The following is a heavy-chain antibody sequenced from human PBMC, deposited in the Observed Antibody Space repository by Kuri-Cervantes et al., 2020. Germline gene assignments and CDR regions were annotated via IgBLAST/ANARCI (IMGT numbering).Heavy chain of an antibody. CDR1: GYTFTSYG. J-gene: IGHJ4*02. V-gene: IGHV1-18*01. D-gene: IGHD6-13*01. Sequence: ASVKVSCKASGYTFTSYGISWVRQAPGQGLEWMGWISAYNGNTNYAQKLQGRVTMTTDTSTSTAYMELRSLRSEDTAVYYCARDPGIAAAGTDDYWGQGTLVTVSS. CDR2: ISAYNGNT. CDR3: ARDPGIAAAGTDDY.